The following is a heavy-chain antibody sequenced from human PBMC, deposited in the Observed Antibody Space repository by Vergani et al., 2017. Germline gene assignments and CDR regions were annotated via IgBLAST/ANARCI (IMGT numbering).Heavy chain of an antibody. D-gene: IGHD1-14*01. J-gene: IGHJ4*02. Sequence: QVTLKESGPALVKPTQTPTLTCPFSGFLLSTSGMRVSWIRQPPGKALEWLARIDWDDDSFYSTSLKTRLTISKDTSKNQVVLTMTNMDPVDTATYYCARISASTNQVDCWGQGTLVAVSS. V-gene: IGHV2-70*04. CDR3: ARISASTNQVDC. CDR2: IDWDDDS. CDR1: GFLLSTSGMR.